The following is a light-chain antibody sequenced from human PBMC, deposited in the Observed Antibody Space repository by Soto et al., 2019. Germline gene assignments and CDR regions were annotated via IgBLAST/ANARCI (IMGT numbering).Light chain of an antibody. CDR3: SSYTSSSNWV. CDR1: SSDVGGYNY. CDR2: EVS. Sequence: QSVLTQPASVSGSPGQSITISCTGTSSDVGGYNYVSWYQQHPGKAPKLMIYEVSNRPSGVSNRCSGSKSGNTASLTISGLQAEDEADYYCSSYTSSSNWVFGGGTKVTVL. V-gene: IGLV2-14*01. J-gene: IGLJ3*02.